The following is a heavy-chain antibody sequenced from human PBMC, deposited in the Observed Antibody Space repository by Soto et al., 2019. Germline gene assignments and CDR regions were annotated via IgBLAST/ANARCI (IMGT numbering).Heavy chain of an antibody. V-gene: IGHV1-46*03. J-gene: IGHJ3*02. Sequence: ASVKVSCKASGYTFTSYYMHWVRQAPGQGLEWMGIINPSGGSTSYAQKFQGRVTMTRDTSTSTVYMELSSLRSEDTAVYYCARVSTYYYDSSGSPDAFAIWGQGTMVTVSS. CDR2: INPSGGST. CDR3: ARVSTYYYDSSGSPDAFAI. D-gene: IGHD3-22*01. CDR1: GYTFTSYY.